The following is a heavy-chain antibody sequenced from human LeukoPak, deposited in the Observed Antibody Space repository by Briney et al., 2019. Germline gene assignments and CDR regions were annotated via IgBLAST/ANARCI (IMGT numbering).Heavy chain of an antibody. D-gene: IGHD5-18*01. CDR2: FDPEDGET. Sequence: GASVKVSCKVSGYTLTELSIHWVRQAPGKGLEWMGGFDPEDGETIYAQKFQGRVTITADESTSTAYMELSSLRSEDTAVYYCARIQLWLPPYYYYYGMDVWGQGTTVTVSS. V-gene: IGHV1-24*01. CDR3: ARIQLWLPPYYYYYGMDV. J-gene: IGHJ6*02. CDR1: GYTLTELS.